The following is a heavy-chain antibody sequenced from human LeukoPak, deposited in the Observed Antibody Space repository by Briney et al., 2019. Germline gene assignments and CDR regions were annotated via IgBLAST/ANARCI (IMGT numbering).Heavy chain of an antibody. CDR3: ATGEGYYFDY. CDR2: IYYSGST. J-gene: IGHJ4*02. Sequence: SETLSLTCTVSGGSISSYYWSWIRQPPGKGLEWIGYIYYSGSTYYNPSLKRRVTISVDTSKNQFSLKLSSVTAADTAVYYCATGEGYYFDYWGQGTLVTVSS. V-gene: IGHV4-59*04. CDR1: GGSISSYY. D-gene: IGHD7-27*01.